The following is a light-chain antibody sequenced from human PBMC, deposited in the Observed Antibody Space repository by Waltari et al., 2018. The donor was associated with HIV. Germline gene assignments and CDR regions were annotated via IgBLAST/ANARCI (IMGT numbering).Light chain of an antibody. Sequence: QSALTQPRSVSGSPGQSIIISCSGTNYDIGAYNYVSWYQQHPGTAPKLVIFDVSDRPSGAPDRFSGSKSGNTASLTISGLRAEDEADYYCSSYAGDYRVFGTGTKLTVL. CDR3: SSYAGDYRV. J-gene: IGLJ3*02. V-gene: IGLV2-11*01. CDR1: NYDIGAYNY. CDR2: DVS.